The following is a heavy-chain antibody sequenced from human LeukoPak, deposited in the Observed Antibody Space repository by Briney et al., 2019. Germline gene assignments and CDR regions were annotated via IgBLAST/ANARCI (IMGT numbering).Heavy chain of an antibody. D-gene: IGHD4-17*01. Sequence: SVKVSCKASGGTFSSYAISWVRQAPGQGLERMGGIIPIFGTANYAQKFQGRVTITADESTSTAYMELSSLRSEDTAVYYCARSYGDYAYYFDYWGQGTLVTVSS. J-gene: IGHJ4*02. CDR3: ARSYGDYAYYFDY. CDR2: IIPIFGTA. V-gene: IGHV1-69*13. CDR1: GGTFSSYA.